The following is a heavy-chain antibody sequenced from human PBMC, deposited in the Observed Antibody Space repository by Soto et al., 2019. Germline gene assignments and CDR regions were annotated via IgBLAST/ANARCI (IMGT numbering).Heavy chain of an antibody. D-gene: IGHD3-10*01. Sequence: SETLSLTCAVSGVSVTRDTSYWSWIRQPPGKGLEWIGDISYSGDTNYNSSLKTRVTISADTSKNHFSLTLTSMTAADTALYYCVKGGSHWFDPWGRGALVTVSS. CDR2: ISYSGDT. J-gene: IGHJ5*02. CDR3: VKGGSHWFDP. V-gene: IGHV4-61*03. CDR1: GVSVTRDTSY.